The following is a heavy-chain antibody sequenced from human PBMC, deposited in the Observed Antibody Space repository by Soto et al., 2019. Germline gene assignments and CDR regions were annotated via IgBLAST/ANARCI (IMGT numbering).Heavy chain of an antibody. Sequence: SETLSLTCAVYGGSFSGDYWSWIRQPPGKGLEWIGYIYNSGSTTYNPSLESRVTISVDTSNNHFSLILRSVTAADTAFYYCAREAGRYSGYVGHFDSWGQGTLVTVSS. J-gene: IGHJ4*02. V-gene: IGHV4-59*01. CDR1: GGSFSGDY. D-gene: IGHD5-12*01. CDR2: IYNSGST. CDR3: AREAGRYSGYVGHFDS.